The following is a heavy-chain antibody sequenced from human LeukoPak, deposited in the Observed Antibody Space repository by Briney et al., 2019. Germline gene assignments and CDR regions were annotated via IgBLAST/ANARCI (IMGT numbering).Heavy chain of an antibody. CDR2: IYHSVST. CDR3: ARVRYRLAETYIDY. V-gene: IGHV4-38-2*02. D-gene: IGHD3-16*01. Sequence: SETLSLTCTVSGYSISSGYYWGWIRQPPGKGLEWIGSIYHSVSTYYNPSLKSRVTISIDTSKNQFSLKLSSVTAADTAVYYCARVRYRLAETYIDYWGQGTLVTVSS. J-gene: IGHJ4*02. CDR1: GYSISSGYY.